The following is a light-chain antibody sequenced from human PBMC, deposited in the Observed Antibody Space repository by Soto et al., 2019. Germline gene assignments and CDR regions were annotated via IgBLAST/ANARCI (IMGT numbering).Light chain of an antibody. CDR2: GAS. Sequence: EIVLTQSPGTLSLSPGERATLSCRASQSVSSNYLAWYQQKPGQAPRLLIYGASSRATGIPDRSSGSGSGTDFTLAISRLEPEDLAVYYCQQYGSSPWTFGLGTTVEI. J-gene: IGKJ1*01. V-gene: IGKV3-20*01. CDR1: QSVSSNY. CDR3: QQYGSSPWT.